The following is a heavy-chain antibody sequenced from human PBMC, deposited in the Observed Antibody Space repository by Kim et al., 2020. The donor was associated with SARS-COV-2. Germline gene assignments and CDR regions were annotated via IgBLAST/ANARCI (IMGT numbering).Heavy chain of an antibody. Sequence: GGSLRLSCAASGFTFSSYWMSWVRQAPGKGLEWVANIKQDGSEKYYVDSVKGRFTISRDNAKNSLYLQMNSLRAEDTAVYYCARVSTIFSHDAFDIWGQGTMVTVSS. CDR2: IKQDGSEK. V-gene: IGHV3-7*03. CDR1: GFTFSSYW. J-gene: IGHJ3*02. CDR3: ARVSTIFSHDAFDI. D-gene: IGHD3-3*01.